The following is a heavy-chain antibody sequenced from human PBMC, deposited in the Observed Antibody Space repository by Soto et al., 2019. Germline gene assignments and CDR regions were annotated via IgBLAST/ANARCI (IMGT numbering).Heavy chain of an antibody. CDR2: ISPGSRYP. CDR1: VFTFGDSY. D-gene: IGHD2-15*01. V-gene: IGHV3-11*06. Sequence: VGSLRLSCAGSVFTFGDSYMSWIRHSPGKWLEWLSYISPGSRYPAYADSVKGRFTISRDNAKRSLYLQMMSLTAEDTAIYYCVRGGGGGLFEPWGQGTMVIVSS. CDR3: VRGGGGGLFEP. J-gene: IGHJ5*02.